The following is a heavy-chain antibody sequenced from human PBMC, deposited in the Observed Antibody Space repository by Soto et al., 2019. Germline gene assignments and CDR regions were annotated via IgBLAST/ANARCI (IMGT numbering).Heavy chain of an antibody. V-gene: IGHV4-31*03. J-gene: IGHJ6*02. CDR3: ARDPGADYDFWSGYYNPTYYYGMDV. CDR2: IYYSGST. D-gene: IGHD3-3*01. CDR1: GGSISSGGYY. Sequence: LSLTCTVSGGSISSGGYYWSWIRQHPGKGLEWIGYIYYSGSTYYNPSLKSRVTISVDTSKNQFSLKLSSVTAADTAVYYCARDPGADYDFWSGYYNPTYYYGMDVWGQGTTVTVSS.